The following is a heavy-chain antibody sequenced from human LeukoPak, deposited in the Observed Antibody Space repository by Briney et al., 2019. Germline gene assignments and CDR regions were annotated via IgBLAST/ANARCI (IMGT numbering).Heavy chain of an antibody. J-gene: IGHJ1*01. V-gene: IGHV3-23*01. CDR2: ISGSGGST. Sequence: GSLRLSCAASGFTFSSYAMSWVRQAPGKGLEWVSAISGSGGSTYYANSVNGRFTISRDNAKNTLYLQMNSLRAEDTAVYFCLYGGYFQHWGQGTLVTVSS. CDR1: GFTFSSYA. CDR3: LYGGYFQH. D-gene: IGHD3-16*01.